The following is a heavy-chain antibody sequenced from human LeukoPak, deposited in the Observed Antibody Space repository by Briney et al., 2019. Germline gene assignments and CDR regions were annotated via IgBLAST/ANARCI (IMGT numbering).Heavy chain of an antibody. J-gene: IGHJ3*02. D-gene: IGHD3-22*01. CDR3: AKPLDSSGYYAFDI. V-gene: IGHV3-30*18. CDR2: ISYDGSNK. CDR1: GFTFSRYG. Sequence: PVGSLRLSCAASGFTFSRYGMHWVRQAPGKGLEWVAVISYDGSNKYYGDSVKGRFTISRDNSKNTLYLQMNSLRAEDTAVYYCAKPLDSSGYYAFDIWGQGTMVTVSS.